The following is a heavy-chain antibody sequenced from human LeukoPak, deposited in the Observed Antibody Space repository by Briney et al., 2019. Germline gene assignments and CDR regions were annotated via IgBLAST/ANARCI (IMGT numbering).Heavy chain of an antibody. V-gene: IGHV1-2*02. D-gene: IGHD6-19*01. Sequence: ASVKVSCKASGYTLTGYYMHWVRQAPGQGLEWMGWINPNSGGTNYAQKFQGRVTMTRDTSISTAYMELSRLRSDDTAVYYCARQGAVAGLDDAFDIWGQGTMVTVSS. CDR1: GYTLTGYY. CDR2: INPNSGGT. J-gene: IGHJ3*02. CDR3: ARQGAVAGLDDAFDI.